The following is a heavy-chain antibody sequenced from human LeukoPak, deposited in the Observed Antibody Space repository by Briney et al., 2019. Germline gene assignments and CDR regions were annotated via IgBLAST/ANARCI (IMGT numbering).Heavy chain of an antibody. V-gene: IGHV1-8*01. CDR2: MNPNSGNT. CDR3: ARGKRLLWFGELLSWDY. D-gene: IGHD3-10*01. Sequence: ASVKVSCKASGYTFTSYDINWVRQATGQGLGWMGWMNPNSGNTGYAQKFQGRVTMTRNTSISTAYMELSSLRSEDTAVYYCARGKRLLWFGELLSWDYWGQGTLVTVSS. J-gene: IGHJ4*02. CDR1: GYTFTSYD.